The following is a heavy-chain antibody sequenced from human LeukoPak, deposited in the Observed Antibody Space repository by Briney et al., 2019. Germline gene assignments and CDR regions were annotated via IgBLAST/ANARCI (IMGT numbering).Heavy chain of an antibody. CDR3: AREYDSSGYYLGDYYGMDV. J-gene: IGHJ6*02. D-gene: IGHD3-22*01. CDR2: IIPIFATA. CDR1: GGTFNSYA. V-gene: IGHV1-69*13. Sequence: SVKVSCKASGGTFNSYAINWVRQAPGQGLEWMGGIIPIFATANYAQKFQGRVTITADESTSTAYMELSSLRSEDTAVYYCAREYDSSGYYLGDYYGMDVWGQGTTVTVSS.